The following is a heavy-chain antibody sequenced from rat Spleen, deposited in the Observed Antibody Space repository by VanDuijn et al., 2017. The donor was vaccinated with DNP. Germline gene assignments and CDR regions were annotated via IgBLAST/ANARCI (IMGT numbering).Heavy chain of an antibody. D-gene: IGHD4-3*01. CDR1: GFSLTSYD. CDR3: ARDLIIRDTTSAMDA. CDR2: IQNSGVT. Sequence: QVQLKESGPGLVQPSQTLSLTCTVSGFSLTSYDVHCVRQLPEKGLEWMGIIQNSGVTNYNSALASRLSINRDTSKSQVFLKMNSVQTEDTAMYFCARDLIIRDTTSAMDAWGQGTSVTVSS. V-gene: IGHV2-27*01. J-gene: IGHJ4*01.